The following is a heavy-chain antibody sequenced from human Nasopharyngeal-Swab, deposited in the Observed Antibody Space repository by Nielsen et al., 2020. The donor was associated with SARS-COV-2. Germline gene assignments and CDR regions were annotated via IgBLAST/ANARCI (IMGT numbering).Heavy chain of an antibody. D-gene: IGHD3-10*01. CDR3: ARGSRGYYFDY. J-gene: IGHJ4*02. CDR1: GGSFSGYY. CDR2: INHSGST. V-gene: IGHV4-34*01. Sequence: GSLRLPCAVYGGSFSGYYWRWIRQPPGKGREWIGEINHSGSTNYNPSLKSRVTISVDTSKNQFSLKLSAVTAADTAVYYCARGSRGYYFDYWGQGTLVTVSS.